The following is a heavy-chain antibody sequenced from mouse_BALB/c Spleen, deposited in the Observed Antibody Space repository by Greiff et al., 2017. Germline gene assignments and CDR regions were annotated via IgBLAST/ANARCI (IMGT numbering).Heavy chain of an antibody. CDR2: ISSGSSTI. Sequence: EVKVVESGGGLVQPGGSRKLSCAASGFTFSSFGMHWVRQAPEKGLEWVAYISSGSSTIYYADTVKGRFTISRDNPKNTLFLQMTSLRSEDTAMYYCARWGVYGNYDYAMDYWGQGTSVTVSS. CDR1: GFTFSSFG. CDR3: ARWGVYGNYDYAMDY. J-gene: IGHJ4*01. D-gene: IGHD2-10*02. V-gene: IGHV5-17*02.